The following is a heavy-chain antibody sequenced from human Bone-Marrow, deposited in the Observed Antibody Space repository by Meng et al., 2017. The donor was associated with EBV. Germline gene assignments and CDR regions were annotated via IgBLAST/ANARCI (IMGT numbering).Heavy chain of an antibody. CDR2: ISYDGSNK. CDR1: GFTFSSYG. D-gene: IGHD2-21*02. V-gene: IGHV3-30*18. CDR3: AKSNDPYCGGDCPVDY. Sequence: QVQLVESGGGVVQPGRSLRLSCSASGFTFSSYGMHWVRQAPGKGLEWVAVISYDGSNKYYADSVKGRFTISRDNSKNTLYLQMSSLRAEDTAVYYCAKSNDPYCGGDCPVDYWGQGTLVTVSS. J-gene: IGHJ4*02.